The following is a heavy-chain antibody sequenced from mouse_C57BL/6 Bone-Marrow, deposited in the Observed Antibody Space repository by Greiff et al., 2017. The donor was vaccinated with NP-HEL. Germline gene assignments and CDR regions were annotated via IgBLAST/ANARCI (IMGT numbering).Heavy chain of an antibody. CDR1: GYAFTNYL. CDR2: INPGSGGT. J-gene: IGHJ2*01. Sequence: VQGVESGAELVRPGTSVKVSCKASGYAFTNYLIEWVKQRPGQGLEWIGVINPGSGGTNYNEKFKGKATLTADKSSSTAYMQLSSLTSEDSAVYFCARSEIYYDYVDYWGQGTTLTVSS. CDR3: ARSEIYYDYVDY. D-gene: IGHD2-4*01. V-gene: IGHV1-54*01.